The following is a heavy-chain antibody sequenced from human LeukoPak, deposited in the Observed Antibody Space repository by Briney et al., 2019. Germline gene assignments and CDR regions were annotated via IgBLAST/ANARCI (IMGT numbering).Heavy chain of an antibody. V-gene: IGHV1-46*01. J-gene: IGHJ5*02. CDR3: ARVALVGANDGWFDP. CDR1: GYTFTNYY. CDR2: IDPSGGST. Sequence: ASVKVSCTASGYTFTNYYMHWVRQAPGQGLEWMGIIDPSGGSTSYAQKFQGRVTMTRDMSTSTVYMELSSLRSEDTAVYYCARVALVGANDGWFDPWGQGTLVTVSS. D-gene: IGHD1-26*01.